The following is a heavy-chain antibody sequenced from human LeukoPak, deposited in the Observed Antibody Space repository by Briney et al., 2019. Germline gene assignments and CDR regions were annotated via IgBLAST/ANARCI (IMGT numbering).Heavy chain of an antibody. J-gene: IGHJ6*04. D-gene: IGHD2-21*01. Sequence: PGGSLRLSCAPSGFIVTNAWMSWVRQAPGKGLEWVARIKSQIHGGTTDYASPVKGRFSISRDESRNTLYLQMNNLKTEDTGLYYCSTKSPGGIGGMDVWGKGTTVTVSA. CDR3: STKSPGGIGGMDV. CDR2: IKSQIHGGTT. V-gene: IGHV3-15*01. CDR1: GFIVTNAW.